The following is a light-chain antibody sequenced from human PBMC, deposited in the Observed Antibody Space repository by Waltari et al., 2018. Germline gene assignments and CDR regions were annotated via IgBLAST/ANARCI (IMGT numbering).Light chain of an antibody. J-gene: IGLJ1*01. V-gene: IGLV2-14*03. CDR3: SSYTSSDTYV. CDR2: DVS. CDR1: SSDVGGSNS. Sequence: QSALTQPASVSGSPGQSHTISCTGTSSDVGGSNSVSRYQQHPVKAPKLMIYDVSNRPSGVSNRFFGSKFGNTASLTISGLQAEDEADYYCSSYTSSDTYVFGTGTKVTVL.